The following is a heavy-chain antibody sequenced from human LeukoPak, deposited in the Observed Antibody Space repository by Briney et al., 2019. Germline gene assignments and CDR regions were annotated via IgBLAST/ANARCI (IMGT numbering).Heavy chain of an antibody. CDR1: GFSFSGNW. D-gene: IGHD1/OR15-1a*01. Sequence: GGSLTLSCEASGFSFSGNWMSWVRQAPGKGLEWVASINPDESRRMYVDSVKGRFIVSRDNTKRSLYLQMNSLGAEDTAMYYCAKPLGTGTTYDSWGQGTRVTVS. J-gene: IGHJ4*02. CDR3: AKPLGTGTTYDS. V-gene: IGHV3-7*01. CDR2: INPDESRR.